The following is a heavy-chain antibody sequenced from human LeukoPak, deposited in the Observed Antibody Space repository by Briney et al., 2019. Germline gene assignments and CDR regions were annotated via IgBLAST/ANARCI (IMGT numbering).Heavy chain of an antibody. V-gene: IGHV3-53*01. CDR3: ARVRHSSGCVDY. CDR2: IYSGGST. CDR1: GFPVSSNY. J-gene: IGHJ4*02. D-gene: IGHD6-19*01. Sequence: GSLRLSCAASGFPVSSNYMSWVRPAPGKGLEWVSVIYSGGSTYYADSVKGRFTISRDNSKNTLYLQMNSLRAEDTAVYYCARVRHSSGCVDYWGQGTLVTVSS.